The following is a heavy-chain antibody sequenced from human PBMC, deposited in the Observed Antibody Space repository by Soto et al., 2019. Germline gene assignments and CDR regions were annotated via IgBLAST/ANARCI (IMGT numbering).Heavy chain of an antibody. CDR2: INAGNGNT. Sequence: ASVKVSCKASGYTFTSYAMHWVRQAPGQRLEWMGWINAGNGNTKYSRKFQGRVTITRDTSASTAYMELSSLRSEDTAVYYCARGGEAAPYYYYYYMDVWGKGTTVTVSS. J-gene: IGHJ6*03. D-gene: IGHD6-25*01. CDR1: GYTFTSYA. V-gene: IGHV1-3*01. CDR3: ARGGEAAPYYYYYYMDV.